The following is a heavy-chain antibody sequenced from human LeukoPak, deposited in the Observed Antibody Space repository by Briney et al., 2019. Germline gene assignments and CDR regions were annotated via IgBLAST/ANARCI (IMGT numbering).Heavy chain of an antibody. CDR2: ISGSGGGT. Sequence: GGSLRLSLAASGFTFSSYGMSWVRQAPGKGLEWVSAISGSGGGTYYSDSVKGRFTISRDNSENTLYLQMNSLRAEDTAVYYCAKEADTIIVLKRYLDYWGQGTLVTASS. J-gene: IGHJ4*02. V-gene: IGHV3-23*01. CDR3: AKEADTIIVLKRYLDY. CDR1: GFTFSSYG. D-gene: IGHD3-22*01.